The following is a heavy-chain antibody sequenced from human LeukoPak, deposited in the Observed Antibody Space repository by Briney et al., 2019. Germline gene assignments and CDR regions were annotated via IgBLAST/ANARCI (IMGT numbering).Heavy chain of an antibody. CDR3: ARDGDFWSGYYI. D-gene: IGHD3-3*01. CDR1: GGSISSYY. Sequence: PSETLSLTCTVSGGSISSYYWSWIRQPPGKGLGWIGYIYYSGSTNYNPSLKSRVTISVDTSKNQFSLKLSSVTAADTAVYYCARDGDFWSGYYIWGQGTMVTVSS. CDR2: IYYSGST. V-gene: IGHV4-59*01. J-gene: IGHJ3*02.